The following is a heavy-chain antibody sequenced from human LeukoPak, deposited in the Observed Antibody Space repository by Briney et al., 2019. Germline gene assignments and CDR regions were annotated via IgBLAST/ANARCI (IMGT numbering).Heavy chain of an antibody. CDR3: AKEDGGYDQVYFDY. V-gene: IGHV3-7*01. CDR1: GLPFGGFW. J-gene: IGHJ4*02. D-gene: IGHD5-12*01. Sequence: GGSLKLSCAAPGLPFGGFWMSWFGQAPGKGLKGWANIKQDGSEKYYVDSVKGRFTISRDNAKNSLYLQMNSLRAEDTAVYYCAKEDGGYDQVYFDYWGQGTLVTVSS. CDR2: IKQDGSEK.